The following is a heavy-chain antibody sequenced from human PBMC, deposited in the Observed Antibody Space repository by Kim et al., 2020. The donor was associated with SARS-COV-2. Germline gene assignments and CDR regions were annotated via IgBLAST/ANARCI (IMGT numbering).Heavy chain of an antibody. V-gene: IGHV6-1*01. Sequence: SQTLSLTCVISGDSVSNNIWNWIRQSPSRGLECLGRTYYRSQWYYEYEPSFQSRITINVETSKNQFSLQMNSVTPEDTAVYYCARAPHTLGLDYWGQGAL. CDR2: TYYRSQWYY. CDR3: ARAPHTLGLDY. J-gene: IGHJ4*02. CDR1: GDSVSNNI.